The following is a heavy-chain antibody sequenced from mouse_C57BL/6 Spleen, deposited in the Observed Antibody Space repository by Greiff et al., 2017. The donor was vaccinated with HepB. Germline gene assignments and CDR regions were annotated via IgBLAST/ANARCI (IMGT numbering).Heavy chain of an antibody. CDR3: ARFRTYGSSRYYFDY. V-gene: IGHV1-12*01. D-gene: IGHD1-1*01. J-gene: IGHJ2*01. Sequence: LQESGAELVRPGASVKMSCKASGYTFTSYNMHWVKQTPRQGLEWIGAIYPGNGDTSYNQKFKGKATLTVDKSSSTAYMQLSSLTSEDSAVYFCARFRTYGSSRYYFDYWGQGTTLTVSS. CDR2: IYPGNGDT. CDR1: GYTFTSYN.